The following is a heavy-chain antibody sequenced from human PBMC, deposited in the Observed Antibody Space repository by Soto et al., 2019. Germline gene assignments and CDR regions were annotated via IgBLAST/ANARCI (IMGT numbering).Heavy chain of an antibody. CDR2: TYPGDSDT. CDR1: GYSFASYW. Sequence: PRESLKISCQGSGYSFASYWIGWVRQMPGKDLEWMGITYPGDSDTRYSPSFQGQVTISADKSLRTAYLQWTSLKASDTALYYCARTRSFTLGFYYDGMDVWGQGATVTVSS. D-gene: IGHD6-6*01. J-gene: IGHJ6*02. CDR3: ARTRSFTLGFYYDGMDV. V-gene: IGHV5-51*01.